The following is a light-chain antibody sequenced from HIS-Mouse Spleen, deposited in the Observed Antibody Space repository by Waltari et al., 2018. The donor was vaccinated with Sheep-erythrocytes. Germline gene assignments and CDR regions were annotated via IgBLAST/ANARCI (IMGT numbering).Light chain of an antibody. J-gene: IGLJ3*02. CDR3: CSYAGSSTPWV. Sequence: QSVLTQPPSASGTPGPRVTISCSASSSNIGSTYVTWYQQLPGTAPKLLIYRNNQRPSGVPDRFSGSKSGTSASLAISGLRSEDEADYYCCSYAGSSTPWVFGGGTKLTVL. CDR2: RNN. CDR1: SSNIGSTY. V-gene: IGLV1-47*01.